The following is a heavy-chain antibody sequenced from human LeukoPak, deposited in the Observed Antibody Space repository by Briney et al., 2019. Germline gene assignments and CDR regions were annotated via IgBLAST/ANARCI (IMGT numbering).Heavy chain of an antibody. CDR2: ISSSSSTI. CDR1: GFTFSSYS. Sequence: GGSLRLSCAASGFTFSSYSMNWVRQAPGKRLEWVSYISSSSSTIYYADSVKGRFTISRDNAKNSLYLQMNSLRAEDTAVYYCAGPKEDYCSSTSCYAGYYYYGMDVWGQGTTVTVSS. D-gene: IGHD2-2*01. V-gene: IGHV3-48*01. J-gene: IGHJ6*02. CDR3: AGPKEDYCSSTSCYAGYYYYGMDV.